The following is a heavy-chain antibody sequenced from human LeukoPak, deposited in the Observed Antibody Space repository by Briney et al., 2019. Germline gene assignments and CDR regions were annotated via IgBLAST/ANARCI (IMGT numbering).Heavy chain of an antibody. Sequence: GGSLRLSCTASGFTFGDYAMSWFRQAPGKGLEWVGFIRSKAYGGTTEYAASVKGRFTISRDDSKSIAYLQMNSLKTEDTAVYYCTRGDCSSTSCPRKYYFDYWGQGTLVAVSS. CDR2: IRSKAYGGTT. J-gene: IGHJ4*02. CDR3: TRGDCSSTSCPRKYYFDY. CDR1: GFTFGDYA. V-gene: IGHV3-49*03. D-gene: IGHD2-2*01.